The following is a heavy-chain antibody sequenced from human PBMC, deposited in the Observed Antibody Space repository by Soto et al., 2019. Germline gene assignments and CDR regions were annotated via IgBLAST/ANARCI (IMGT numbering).Heavy chain of an antibody. D-gene: IGHD6-19*01. CDR1: GFTFKSNG. Sequence: PGGSLRLSCVASGFTFKSNGIHWVRLAPGKGLEWVALISYDGTVKHCGNVVKGRFTISRDNSKNTLYLQMNSLRAEDTAVYYCAKVQQWLYFVDYWGQGTLVTVSS. J-gene: IGHJ4*02. V-gene: IGHV3-30*18. CDR2: ISYDGTVK. CDR3: AKVQQWLYFVDY.